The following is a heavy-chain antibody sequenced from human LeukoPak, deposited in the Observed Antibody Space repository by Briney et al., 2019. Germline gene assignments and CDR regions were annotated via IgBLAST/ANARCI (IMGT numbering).Heavy chain of an antibody. CDR2: IYTSGST. CDR3: ARGSVLRHFNY. J-gene: IGHJ4*02. CDR1: GGSISSGSYY. D-gene: IGHD3-3*01. V-gene: IGHV4-61*02. Sequence: SQTLSLTCTVSGGSISSGSYYWRWIRQPAGKGLEWIGRIYTSGSTNYNPSLKSRFTISVDTSKNQFSLKLSSVPAADTAVYYCARGSVLRHFNYWGQGTLVTVSS.